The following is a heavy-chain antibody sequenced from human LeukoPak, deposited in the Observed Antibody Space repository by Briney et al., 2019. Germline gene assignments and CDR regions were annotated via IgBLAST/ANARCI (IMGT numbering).Heavy chain of an antibody. CDR2: ISYDGGNI. D-gene: IGHD1-26*01. CDR1: GFTFSAYA. V-gene: IGHV3-30*18. CDR3: AKHPASGSSYYFYGMDV. Sequence: GGSLRLSCAASGFTFSAYAIHWVRQAPGKGLEWVAVISYDGGNIYYADSVKGRFTISRDNSKNTLFLEMNSLRGEDTAVYYCAKHPASGSSYYFYGMDVWGQGTTVTVSS. J-gene: IGHJ6*02.